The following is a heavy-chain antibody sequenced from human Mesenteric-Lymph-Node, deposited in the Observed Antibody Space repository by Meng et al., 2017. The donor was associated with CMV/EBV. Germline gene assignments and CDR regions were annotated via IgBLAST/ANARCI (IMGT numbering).Heavy chain of an antibody. D-gene: IGHD3-10*01. CDR2: IRSDGSNI. Sequence: GESLKISCAASGFTFSSYAMHWVRQAPDEGPEWVAFIRSDGSNIYYADSVKGRFTISRDNSKNTLYLQMNSLRAEDTAVYYCTYGSGSRLSLDYYYGMDVWGQGTTVTVSS. J-gene: IGHJ6*02. V-gene: IGHV3-30*02. CDR3: TYGSGSRLSLDYYYGMDV. CDR1: GFTFSSYA.